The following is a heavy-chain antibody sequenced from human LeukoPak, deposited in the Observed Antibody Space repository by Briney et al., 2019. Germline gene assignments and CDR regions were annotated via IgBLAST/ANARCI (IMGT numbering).Heavy chain of an antibody. CDR1: GYTFTGYY. J-gene: IGHJ4*02. Sequence: ASLKVSCKASGYTFTGYYMHWVRQAPGQGLEWMGWINPNSGGTNYAQKFQGRVTMTRDTSISTAYMELSRLRSDDTAVYYCARDDSSGYANCDYWGQGTLVTVSS. V-gene: IGHV1-2*02. D-gene: IGHD3-22*01. CDR3: ARDDSSGYANCDY. CDR2: INPNSGGT.